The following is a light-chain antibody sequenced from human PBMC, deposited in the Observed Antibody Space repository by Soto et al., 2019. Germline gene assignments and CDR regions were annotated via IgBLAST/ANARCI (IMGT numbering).Light chain of an antibody. CDR1: QGIRNS. CDR2: AAS. V-gene: IGKV1-27*01. CDR3: QQHSSFPFT. Sequence: DIQMTQSPSFLSASVGDRVTITCRASQGIRNSLAWYQHKPGKVPKLLIYAASTLYSGVSSRFSGSGSGTEFTLTIGSLQPEDVAVYYCQQHSSFPFTFGGGTKVEIK. J-gene: IGKJ4*01.